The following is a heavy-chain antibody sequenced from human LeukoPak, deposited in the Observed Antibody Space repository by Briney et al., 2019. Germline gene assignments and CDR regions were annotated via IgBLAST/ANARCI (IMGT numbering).Heavy chain of an antibody. J-gene: IGHJ5*02. CDR1: GYTFSSYS. V-gene: IGHV1-18*01. Sequence: ASVKVSCKASGYTFSSYSISWVRRAPGEGLEWVGWISAYTGNTNYAHKLQGRVTMTTDTSTSTAYMELRSLRSDDTAVYYCARHRSRMVRGGDWFDPWGQGTLVTVSS. CDR3: ARHRSRMVRGGDWFDP. CDR2: ISAYTGNT. D-gene: IGHD3-10*01.